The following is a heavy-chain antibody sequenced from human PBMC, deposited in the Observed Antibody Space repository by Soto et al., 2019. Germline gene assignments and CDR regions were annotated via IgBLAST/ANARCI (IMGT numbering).Heavy chain of an antibody. V-gene: IGHV4-34*01. CDR1: AGSFSHYY. CDR3: ARGGSSDWQVALDI. CDR2: IKHSGSS. Sequence: QVQQQPWGAGQLKPSETLSLTCAVYAGSFSHYYWNWIRQSPGKGLEWIGKIKHSGSSNYNPSLRSRVSISVDMSKNQFSLRLTSVTAADTAVYYCARGGSSDWQVALDIWGQGTMVTVSS. D-gene: IGHD6-19*01. J-gene: IGHJ3*02.